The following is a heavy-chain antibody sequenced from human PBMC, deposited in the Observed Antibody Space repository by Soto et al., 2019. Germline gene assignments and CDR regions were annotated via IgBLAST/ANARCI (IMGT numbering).Heavy chain of an antibody. D-gene: IGHD7-27*01. Sequence: SETLSLTCAVYGGSFSGYYWSWIRQPPGKGLEWIGEINHSGSTNYNPSLKSRVTTSVDTSKNQFSLKLYSVTAADTAVYYCARALGYTSGHLPIDYWGQGALVTVSS. CDR3: ARALGYTSGHLPIDY. V-gene: IGHV4-34*01. J-gene: IGHJ4*02. CDR2: INHSGST. CDR1: GGSFSGYY.